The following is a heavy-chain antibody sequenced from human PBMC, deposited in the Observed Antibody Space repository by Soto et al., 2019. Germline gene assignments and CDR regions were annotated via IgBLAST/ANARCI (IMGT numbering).Heavy chain of an antibody. CDR1: GFTFSSYN. V-gene: IGHV3-21*01. D-gene: IGHD2-15*01. J-gene: IGHJ4*02. Sequence: EVQLVESGGGLVKPGGSLRLSCAASGFTFSSYNMNWVRQAPGKGLQWVSSISSSSSSIHYADSVKGRFTISRDNDKDSLYLQMDSLRVEDTAVYYCGGRSGTLRGVDYWGQGTLVTVSS. CDR2: ISSSSSSI. CDR3: GGRSGTLRGVDY.